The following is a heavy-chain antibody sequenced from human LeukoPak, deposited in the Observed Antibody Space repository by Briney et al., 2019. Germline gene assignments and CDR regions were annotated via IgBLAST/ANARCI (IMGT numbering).Heavy chain of an antibody. CDR2: INTGTTT. CDR3: ARDRGHFDY. D-gene: IGHD3-10*01. Sequence: GGSLRLSCAASGLSVSRNYISWVRQAQGKGLEWVSFINTGTTTFYADSVKGRFTISRDNSRNTVYLELNSLRVDDTAVYYCARDRGHFDYGGPGTLVTVSS. J-gene: IGHJ4*02. V-gene: IGHV3-53*01. CDR1: GLSVSRNY.